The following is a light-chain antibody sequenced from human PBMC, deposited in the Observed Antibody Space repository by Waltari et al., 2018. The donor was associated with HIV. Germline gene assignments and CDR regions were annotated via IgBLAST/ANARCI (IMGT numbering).Light chain of an antibody. CDR3: QSYDTSLSAWV. CDR1: SSNIGAGYD. V-gene: IGLV1-40*03. Sequence: QSVLTQPPSISGAPGQRITVSCSGTSSNIGAGYDVHWYQQLPGTAPKLLLYKNKNRPSGVPDRFSASTSDASASLAITGLQAADEGDYFCQSYDTSLSAWVFGGGTRLTVL. CDR2: KNK. J-gene: IGLJ2*01.